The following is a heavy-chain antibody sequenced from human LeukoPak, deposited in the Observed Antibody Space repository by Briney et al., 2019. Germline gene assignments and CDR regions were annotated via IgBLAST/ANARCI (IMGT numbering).Heavy chain of an antibody. CDR2: LSHDGNNE. CDR1: GFSFSSYP. V-gene: IGHV3-30*18. D-gene: IGHD3-22*01. Sequence: PGGSLRLSCVASGFSFSSYPMNWVRQAPGKGLEWVAALSHDGNNEFYADSVKGRFTISRDNSKNTLYLQMNSLRAGDTAAFYCAKDNYYGSSAVIDYWGQGTLVTVSS. CDR3: AKDNYYGSSAVIDY. J-gene: IGHJ4*02.